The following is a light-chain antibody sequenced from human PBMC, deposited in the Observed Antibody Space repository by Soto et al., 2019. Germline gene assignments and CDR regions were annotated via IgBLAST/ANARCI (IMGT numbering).Light chain of an antibody. CDR1: QGIRKD. V-gene: IGKV1-17*01. CDR3: LQQNSNPLT. Sequence: DIQMTQSPSTLSASVGDRVTISCRASQGIRKDLGWYQQKPGKAPKRLIYAASTLQSVVPSRFSGSGSGTEFTLTISSLQPEDFATYYCLQQNSNPLTFGQGTKVEIK. CDR2: AAS. J-gene: IGKJ1*01.